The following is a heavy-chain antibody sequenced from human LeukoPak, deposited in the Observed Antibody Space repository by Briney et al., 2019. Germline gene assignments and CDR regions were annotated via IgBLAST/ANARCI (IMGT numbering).Heavy chain of an antibody. V-gene: IGHV4-38-2*02. J-gene: IGHJ3*02. Sequence: PSETLSLTCAVAGYSISSGYYWGWIRQPPGKGLEWIGSIYHSGSTYYNPSLKSRVTISVDTSKNQFSLKLSSVTAADTAVYYCARDLAATTVITDAFDIWGQGTMVTVSS. CDR1: GYSISSGYY. D-gene: IGHD4-23*01. CDR3: ARDLAATTVITDAFDI. CDR2: IYHSGST.